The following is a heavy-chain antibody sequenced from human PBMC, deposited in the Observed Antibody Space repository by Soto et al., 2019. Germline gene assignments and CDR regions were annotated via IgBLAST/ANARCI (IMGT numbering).Heavy chain of an antibody. Sequence: VNLAWKACGGALTSQCFSWVLHAPGQGIEWVGGIIPIFGTANYAQKFQGRVTITADESTSTAYMELSSLRSEDTAVYYCARHSYVFVFARQYNY. D-gene: IGHD2-21*01. CDR2: IIPIFGTA. V-gene: IGHV1-69*01. J-gene: IGHJ6*01. CDR1: GGALTSQC. CDR3: ARHSYVFVFARQYNY.